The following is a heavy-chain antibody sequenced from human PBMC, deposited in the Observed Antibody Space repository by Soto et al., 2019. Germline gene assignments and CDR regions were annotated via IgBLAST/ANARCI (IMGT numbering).Heavy chain of an antibody. J-gene: IGHJ6*02. D-gene: IGHD5-18*01. V-gene: IGHV4-59*01. CDR1: GGSISSYY. Sequence: SETLSLTCTVSGGSISSYYWSWIRQPPGKGLEWIGCIYYSGSTNYNPSLKSRVTISVDTSKNQFSLKLSSVTAADTAVYYCARAPPLRGYSYGFYYYYYYGMDVWGQGTTVTVSS. CDR3: ARAPPLRGYSYGFYYYYYYGMDV. CDR2: IYYSGST.